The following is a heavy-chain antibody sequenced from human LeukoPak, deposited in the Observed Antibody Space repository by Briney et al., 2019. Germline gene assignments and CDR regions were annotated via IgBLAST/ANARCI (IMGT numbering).Heavy chain of an antibody. CDR3: ARLSEGHYDSSGYDY. Sequence: GESLKISCKGSGYSFTSYWIGWVRQMPGKGLEWMGIIYPGDSDTRCSPSFQGQVTISADKSISTAYLQWSSLEASDTAMYYCARLSEGHYDSSGYDYWGQGTLVTVSS. V-gene: IGHV5-51*01. J-gene: IGHJ4*02. D-gene: IGHD3-22*01. CDR1: GYSFTSYW. CDR2: IYPGDSDT.